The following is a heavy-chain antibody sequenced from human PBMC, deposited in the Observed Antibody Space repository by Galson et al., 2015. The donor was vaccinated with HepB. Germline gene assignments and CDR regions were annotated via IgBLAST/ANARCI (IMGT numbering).Heavy chain of an antibody. J-gene: IGHJ2*01. D-gene: IGHD5-18*01. CDR2: IYPGDSDT. CDR1: GYSFTSYW. CDR3: ARLTYTAMARDWYFDL. V-gene: IGHV5-51*01. Sequence: QSGAEVKKPGESLKISCKGSGYSFTSYWIGWVRQMPGKGLEWMGIIYPGDSDTRYSPSFQGQVTISADKSISAAYLQWSSLKASDTAMYYCARLTYTAMARDWYFDLWGRGTLVTVSS.